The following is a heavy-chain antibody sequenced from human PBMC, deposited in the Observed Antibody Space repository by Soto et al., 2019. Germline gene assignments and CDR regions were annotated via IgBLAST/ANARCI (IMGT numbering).Heavy chain of an antibody. CDR2: ISSSSSYT. CDR1: GFTFSDYY. Sequence: QVQLVESGGGLVKPGGSLRLSCVASGFTFSDYYMSWLRQAPGKGLEWVANISSSSSYTNYADPVKGRFTISRDNAKNSLYLQMNSLRAEDTAVYYCARDHHRYSGYDYVDYWGQGTLVTVSS. V-gene: IGHV3-11*05. D-gene: IGHD5-12*01. CDR3: ARDHHRYSGYDYVDY. J-gene: IGHJ4*02.